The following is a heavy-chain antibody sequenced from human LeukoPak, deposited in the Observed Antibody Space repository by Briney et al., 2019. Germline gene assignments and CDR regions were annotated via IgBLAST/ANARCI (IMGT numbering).Heavy chain of an antibody. V-gene: IGHV3-64*01. Sequence: QPGGSLRLSCAASRFTFSSCAMHWVRQAPGKGLEYVSAISSNGGSTYYANSVKGRFTISRDNSKNTLYLQMGSLRAEDMAVYYCARQVVYYYDSSGSSYAFDIWGQGTMVTVSS. J-gene: IGHJ3*02. CDR3: ARQVVYYYDSSGSSYAFDI. CDR2: ISSNGGST. CDR1: RFTFSSCA. D-gene: IGHD3-22*01.